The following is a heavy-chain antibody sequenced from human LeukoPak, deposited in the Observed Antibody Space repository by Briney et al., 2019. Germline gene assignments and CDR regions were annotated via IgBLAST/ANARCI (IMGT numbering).Heavy chain of an antibody. CDR3: ARDKALIAAAANWFDP. V-gene: IGHV4-59*11. J-gene: IGHJ5*02. CDR1: GGSISSHY. CDR2: IYYSGST. D-gene: IGHD6-13*01. Sequence: PSETLSLTCTVSGGSISSHYWSWIRQPPGKGLEWIGYIYYSGSTNYNPSLKSRVTMSVDTSKNQFSLKLSSVTAADTAVYYCARDKALIAAAANWFDPWGQGTLVTVSS.